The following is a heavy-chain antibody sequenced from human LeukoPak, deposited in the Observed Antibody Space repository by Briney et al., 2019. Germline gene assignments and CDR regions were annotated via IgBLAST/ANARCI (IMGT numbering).Heavy chain of an antibody. J-gene: IGHJ4*02. CDR2: FDPEDGET. CDR3: ATVDRYDSSGYYYFDY. V-gene: IGHV1-24*01. CDR1: GYTLTELS. D-gene: IGHD3-22*01. Sequence: ASMKVSCKVSGYTLTELSMHWVRQAPGKGLEWMGGFDPEDGETIYAQKFQGRVTMTEDTSTDTAYMELSSLRSEDTAVYYCATVDRYDSSGYYYFDYWGQGTLVTVSS.